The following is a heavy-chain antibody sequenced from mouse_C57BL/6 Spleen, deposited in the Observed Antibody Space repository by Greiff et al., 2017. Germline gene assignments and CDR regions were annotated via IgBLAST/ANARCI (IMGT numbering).Heavy chain of an antibody. Sequence: EVKLVESGGDLVKPGGSLKLSCAASGFTFSSYGMSWVRQTQDKRLEWVATISSGGSYTYYPDSVKGRFTISRDNAKNTLYLQMSSLKSEDTAMYYCARHGSYFDYWGQGTTLTVSS. V-gene: IGHV5-6*02. J-gene: IGHJ2*01. CDR2: ISSGGSYT. D-gene: IGHD6-1*01. CDR3: ARHGSYFDY. CDR1: GFTFSSYG.